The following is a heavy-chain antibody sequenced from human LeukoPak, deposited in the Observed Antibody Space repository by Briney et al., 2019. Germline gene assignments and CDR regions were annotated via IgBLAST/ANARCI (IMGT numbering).Heavy chain of an antibody. Sequence: GGSLRLSCAASGFTFSSYSMNWVRQAPGKGLEWVSYISSSSTIYYADSVKGRFTISRDNAKNSLYLQMNSLRAEDTAVYYCARHITSGYYGSGSYGPDYWGQGTLVTVSS. CDR3: ARHITSGYYGSGSYGPDY. D-gene: IGHD3-10*01. V-gene: IGHV3-48*01. J-gene: IGHJ4*02. CDR2: ISSSSTI. CDR1: GFTFSSYS.